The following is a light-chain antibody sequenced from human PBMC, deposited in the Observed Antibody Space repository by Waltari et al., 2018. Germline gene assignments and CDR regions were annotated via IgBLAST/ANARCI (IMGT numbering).Light chain of an antibody. Sequence: QSVLTQPPSASGTPGQKVTISCSGSRSTIGSNSVSWYQQVPGTAPKLIIFTNNQRLSGVPYRFSASKSGTSASLAISGLQSEDEADYYCASWDDTLNGLWVFGGGTSLTVL. V-gene: IGLV1-44*01. CDR2: TNN. J-gene: IGLJ3*02. CDR1: RSTIGSNS. CDR3: ASWDDTLNGLWV.